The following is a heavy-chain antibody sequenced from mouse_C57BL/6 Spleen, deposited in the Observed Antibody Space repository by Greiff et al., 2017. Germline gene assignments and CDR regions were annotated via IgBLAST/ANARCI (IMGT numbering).Heavy chain of an antibody. CDR1: GYTFTSYW. CDR2: IHPSDSAT. Sequence: QVQLQQPGAELVKPGASVKVSCKASGYTFTSYWMHWVKQRPGQGLEWIGRIHPSDSATNYNQKFKGKATLTVDKSSSTAYMQLSSLTSEDSAVYYCAHDYSYWYFDVGGTGTTVTVAS. CDR3: AHDYSYWYFDV. J-gene: IGHJ1*03. D-gene: IGHD2-4*01. V-gene: IGHV1-74*01.